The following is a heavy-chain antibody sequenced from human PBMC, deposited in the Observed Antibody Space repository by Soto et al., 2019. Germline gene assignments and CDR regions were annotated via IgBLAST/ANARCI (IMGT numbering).Heavy chain of an antibody. CDR1: GGTFSSYA. V-gene: IGHV1-69*13. J-gene: IGHJ6*01. CDR3: ARGITMVREVLLDYSDGMEV. D-gene: IGHD3-10*01. CDR2: IIPIFGTA. Sequence: VKVSCKASGGTFSSYAISWVRQAPVQGLEWMGGIIPIFGTANYAQKFQGRVTITADESTSTAYMELSSMRSEDTAVYYCARGITMVREVLLDYSDGMEVWGQGTTVTGSS.